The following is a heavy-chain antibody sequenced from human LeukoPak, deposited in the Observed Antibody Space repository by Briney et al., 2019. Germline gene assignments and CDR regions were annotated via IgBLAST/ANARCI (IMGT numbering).Heavy chain of an antibody. CDR3: ARVAAAGFNWFDP. CDR1: GGTFSSYA. J-gene: IGHJ5*02. V-gene: IGHV1-69*05. Sequence: SVKVSCKASGGTFSSYAISWVRQAPGQGLEWMGGIIPIFGTANYAQKFQGIVTITTDESTSTAYMGLSSLRSEDTAVYYCARVAAAGFNWFDPWGQGTLVTVSS. CDR2: IIPIFGTA. D-gene: IGHD6-13*01.